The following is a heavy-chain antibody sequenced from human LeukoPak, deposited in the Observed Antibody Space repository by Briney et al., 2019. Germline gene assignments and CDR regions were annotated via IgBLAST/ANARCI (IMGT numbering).Heavy chain of an antibody. Sequence: ASVKVSCKASGYTFTSYDINWVRQATGQGLEWMGWMNPNSGNTGYAQKFQSRVTMTRNTSISTAYMELSSLRSEDTAVYYCWIYSGYDYGYYYYYYMDVWGKGTTVTVSS. V-gene: IGHV1-8*01. CDR2: MNPNSGNT. CDR3: WIYSGYDYGYYYYYYMDV. CDR1: GYTFTSYD. J-gene: IGHJ6*03. D-gene: IGHD5-12*01.